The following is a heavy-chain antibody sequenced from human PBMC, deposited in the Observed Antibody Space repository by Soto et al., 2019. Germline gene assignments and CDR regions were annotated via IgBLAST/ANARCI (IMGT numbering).Heavy chain of an antibody. V-gene: IGHV1-2*02. CDR3: ARESGGATATLDYYYFYMDV. J-gene: IGHJ6*03. D-gene: IGHD5-12*01. CDR2: INPNGGAT. Sequence: QVQLVQSGAEVKKPGASVKVSCKTSGDSFSAFYLHWVRQAPGQGLEWLGWINPNGGATKYAQKFRGRVAMTRDTSIRTAYLELSSLRSDDTAIYYCARESGGATATLDYYYFYMDVWGEGTTVTVSS. CDR1: GDSFSAFY.